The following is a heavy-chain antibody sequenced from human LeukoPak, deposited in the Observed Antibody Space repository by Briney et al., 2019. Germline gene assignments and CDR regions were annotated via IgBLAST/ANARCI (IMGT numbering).Heavy chain of an antibody. D-gene: IGHD3-10*01. J-gene: IGHJ4*02. Sequence: SGPTLVSPTQTLTLTCTFSGFSLSTHGVAVGWIRQPPGKALEWLALFYWDDDDRYSPSLKSRLTITKDTSKNQVVLTMTNMDPVDTATYYCAHARRYPSGKYFNYWGQGTLVTVSS. V-gene: IGHV2-5*02. CDR1: GFSLSTHGVA. CDR3: AHARRYPSGKYFNY. CDR2: FYWDDDD.